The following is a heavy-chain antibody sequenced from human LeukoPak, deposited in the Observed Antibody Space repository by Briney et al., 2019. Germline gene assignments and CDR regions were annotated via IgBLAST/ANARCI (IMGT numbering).Heavy chain of an antibody. CDR3: GRHQHSGSYGAFDI. CDR2: SHPGDSDS. J-gene: IGHJ3*02. V-gene: IGHV5-51*01. D-gene: IGHD1-26*01. CDR1: GYPFTASC. Sequence: AAPLKISCQRSGYPFTASCTRCVRQMPGKRLDRVPISHPGDSDSRYSPSFQGQVTISADKSITTAYLQWSSLKASDTAMYYCGRHQHSGSYGAFDIWGQGTMVTVSS.